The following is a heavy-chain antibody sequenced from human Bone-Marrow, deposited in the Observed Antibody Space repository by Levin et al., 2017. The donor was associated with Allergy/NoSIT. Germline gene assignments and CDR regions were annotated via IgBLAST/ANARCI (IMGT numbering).Heavy chain of an antibody. CDR1: GFTFRDYW. CDR3: ARKLRGSSAYDAFDV. D-gene: IGHD5-12*01. J-gene: IGHJ3*01. V-gene: IGHV3-7*03. CDR2: RDQDGSQK. Sequence: PGGSLRLSCAATGFTFRDYWMTWVRQTPGRGLEWVANRDQDGSQKYYVDSVNGRFTISRDNAKNSVDLQMNYLRDDDTAVYYCARKLRGSSAYDAFDVWGHGTMVTVS.